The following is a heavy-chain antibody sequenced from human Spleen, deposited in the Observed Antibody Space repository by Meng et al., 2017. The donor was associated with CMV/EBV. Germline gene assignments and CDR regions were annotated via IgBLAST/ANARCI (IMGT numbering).Heavy chain of an antibody. D-gene: IGHD3-10*01. Sequence: GGSLRLSCAASGLSFSSYSMNWVRQAPGKGLEWVAVIWYDGSNKYYADSVKGRFTISRDNSKNTLYLQMNSLRAEDTAVYYCAKDLGRGYYYGMDVWSRGTTVTVSS. CDR3: AKDLGRGYYYGMDV. CDR1: GLSFSSYS. V-gene: IGHV3-33*06. J-gene: IGHJ6*02. CDR2: IWYDGSNK.